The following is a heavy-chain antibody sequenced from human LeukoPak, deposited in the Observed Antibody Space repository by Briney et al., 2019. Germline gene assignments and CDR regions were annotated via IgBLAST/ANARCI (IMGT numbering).Heavy chain of an antibody. Sequence: PGGSLRLSCAAFGFTFSDYYMSWIRQAPGKGLEWVSYISSSGSTIYYADSVKGRFTISRDNAKNSLYLQMNSLRAEDTAVYYSARHDSSGYYHYWGQGTLVTVSS. D-gene: IGHD3-22*01. J-gene: IGHJ4*02. CDR2: ISSSGSTI. V-gene: IGHV3-11*01. CDR3: ARHDSSGYYHY. CDR1: GFTFSDYY.